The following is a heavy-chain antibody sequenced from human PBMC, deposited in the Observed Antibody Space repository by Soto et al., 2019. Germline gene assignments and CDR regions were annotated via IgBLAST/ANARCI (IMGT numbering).Heavy chain of an antibody. D-gene: IGHD6-13*01. V-gene: IGHV3-11*05. Sequence: QVQLVESGGGLVKPGGSLRLSCAASGFTFSDYYMSWIRQAPGKGLEWVSYINSSSTYTNYADSVKGRFTISRDNAKNSLYLQMNCLRAEDTAVYYCARIIAAAGGRRYFDLWGRGTLVTVSS. CDR3: ARIIAAAGGRRYFDL. CDR2: INSSSTYT. CDR1: GFTFSDYY. J-gene: IGHJ2*01.